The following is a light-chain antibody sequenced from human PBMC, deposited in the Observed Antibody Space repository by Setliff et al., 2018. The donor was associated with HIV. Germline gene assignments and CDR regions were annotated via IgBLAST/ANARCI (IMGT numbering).Light chain of an antibody. Sequence: QSVLTQPPSVSGAPGQRVTISCTGSSSNIGAGYDVHWYQQLPGTAPKLLIYGYTNRASGVPDRFSGSRSSASASLAITGLQAEDEADYYCQSYDSSLSGFYVFGTGTKVTVL. CDR2: GYT. CDR3: QSYDSSLSGFYV. CDR1: SSNIGAGYD. V-gene: IGLV1-40*01. J-gene: IGLJ1*01.